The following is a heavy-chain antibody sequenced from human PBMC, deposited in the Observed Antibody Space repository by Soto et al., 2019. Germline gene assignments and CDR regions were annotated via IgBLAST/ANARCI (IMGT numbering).Heavy chain of an antibody. D-gene: IGHD5-12*01. J-gene: IGHJ4*02. Sequence: QVQLVQSGAEVKKPGASVKVSCKASGYTFTSYAMHWVRQAPGQRLEWMGWINAGNGNTKYSQKFQGRVTITRDTSASTADMELSSLRSEDTAVYYCARVVRGYSGYDWSDYWGQGTLVTVSS. V-gene: IGHV1-3*01. CDR3: ARVVRGYSGYDWSDY. CDR1: GYTFTSYA. CDR2: INAGNGNT.